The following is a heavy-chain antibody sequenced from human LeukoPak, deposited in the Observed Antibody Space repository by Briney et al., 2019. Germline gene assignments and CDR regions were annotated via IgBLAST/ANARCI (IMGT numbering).Heavy chain of an antibody. J-gene: IGHJ4*02. Sequence: ASVKVSCEASGYTFTGYYMHWVRQVPGQGLEWMGWINPNSGGTNYAQKFQGRVTMTRDTSISTAYMELSRLRSDDTAVYYCARDDLRLPGYYWGQGTLVTVSS. V-gene: IGHV1-2*02. CDR1: GYTFTGYY. D-gene: IGHD5-12*01. CDR2: INPNSGGT. CDR3: ARDDLRLPGYY.